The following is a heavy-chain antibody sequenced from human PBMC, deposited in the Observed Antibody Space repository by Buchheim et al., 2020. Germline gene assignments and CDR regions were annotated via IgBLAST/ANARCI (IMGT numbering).Heavy chain of an antibody. CDR2: IYSGGST. D-gene: IGHD3-10*01. CDR1: GFTVSSNY. J-gene: IGHJ4*02. V-gene: IGHV3-66*02. Sequence: EVQLVESGGGLVQPGGSLRLSCAASGFTVSSNYMSWVRQAPGKGLEWVSVIYSGGSTYYADSVQGRFTISRDNSKNTLYLQMNSLRAEDTAVYYCARDLRLRFRDHQVGYWGQGTL. CDR3: ARDLRLRFRDHQVGY.